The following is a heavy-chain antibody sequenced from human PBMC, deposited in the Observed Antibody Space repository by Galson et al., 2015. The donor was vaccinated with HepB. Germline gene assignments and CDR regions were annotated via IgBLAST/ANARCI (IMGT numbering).Heavy chain of an antibody. CDR1: GGTFSSYA. Sequence: SVKVSCKASGGTFSSYAISWVRQAPGQGLEWMGGIIPIFGTANYAQKFQGRVTITADESTSTAYMELSSLRSEDTAVYYCATFLRGYYDSSGPFDYWGQGTLVTVSS. D-gene: IGHD3-22*01. CDR2: IIPIFGTA. V-gene: IGHV1-69*13. CDR3: ATFLRGYYDSSGPFDY. J-gene: IGHJ4*02.